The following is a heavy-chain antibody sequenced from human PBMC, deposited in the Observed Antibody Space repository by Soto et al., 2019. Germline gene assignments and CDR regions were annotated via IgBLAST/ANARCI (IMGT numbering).Heavy chain of an antibody. D-gene: IGHD2-15*01. J-gene: IGHJ3*02. CDR2: ISGSGGST. CDR1: AFTFSSYP. V-gene: IGHV3-23*01. Sequence: GGSLRLSCAASAFTFSSYPTSWVRHAPGKGLEWVSAISGSGGSTSYADSVKVRFTISRDNSKNTLYLQMNSPRTADTAVYYCAKDQRDGVVLVPATIAFEIWGQGTMVTV. CDR3: AKDQRDGVVLVPATIAFEI.